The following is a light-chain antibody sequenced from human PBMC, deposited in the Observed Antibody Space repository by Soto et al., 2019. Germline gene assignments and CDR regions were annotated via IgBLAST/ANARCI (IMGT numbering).Light chain of an antibody. J-gene: IGLJ1*01. CDR3: CSYAATSTYD. V-gene: IGLV2-23*01. Sequence: QPELTKPASVSGSPGQALPISRTKTSSDVGSYNRVSWYQQHPGKAPKLMIYEGSKRPSGVSNRFSGSKSGNTASLTISGLHAEDEADYCCCSYAATSTYDFGTGTKVTVL. CDR1: SSDVGSYNR. CDR2: EGS.